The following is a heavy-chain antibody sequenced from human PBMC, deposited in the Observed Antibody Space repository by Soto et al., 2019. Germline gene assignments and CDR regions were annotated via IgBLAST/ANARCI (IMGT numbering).Heavy chain of an antibody. CDR3: ARASDTTWYNWFDP. Sequence: QVQLEQSGAEVKKPGSSVKVSCRTSGGTFSTNGISWVRQAPGQGLEWMGGIIPIFGTTNYAHKFRGRVTITADESTSTVYMELSSLRSEDTAVYYCARASDTTWYNWFDPWGQGTLVTVSS. CDR1: GGTFSTNG. D-gene: IGHD2-8*02. J-gene: IGHJ5*02. V-gene: IGHV1-69*01. CDR2: IIPIFGTT.